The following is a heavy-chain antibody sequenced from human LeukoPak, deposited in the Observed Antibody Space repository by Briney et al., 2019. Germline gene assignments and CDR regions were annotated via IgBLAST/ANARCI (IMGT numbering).Heavy chain of an antibody. Sequence: GGYLRLPCAASGFTVITNDMTWVRQAPGKGLEWVSVLYSDGNTKYADSVQGRFTISRDNSKNTLYLEMNSLSPDDTAVYYCARGVEPLAVNTLAYWGQGTLVTVSS. CDR1: GFTVITND. D-gene: IGHD1-14*01. CDR3: ARGVEPLAVNTLAY. CDR2: LYSDGNT. J-gene: IGHJ4*02. V-gene: IGHV3-53*01.